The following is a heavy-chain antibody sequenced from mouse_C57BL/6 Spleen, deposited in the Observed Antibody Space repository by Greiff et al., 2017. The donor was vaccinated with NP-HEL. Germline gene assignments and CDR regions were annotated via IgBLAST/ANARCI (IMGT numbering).Heavy chain of an antibody. Sequence: EVQGVESGGGLVKPGGSLKLSCAASGFTFSSYAMSWVRQTPEKRLEWVATISDGGSYTYYPDNVKGRFTISRDNAKNNLYLQMSHLKSEDTAMYYCARENSNFLYAMDYWGQGTSVTVSS. CDR2: ISDGGSYT. CDR3: ARENSNFLYAMDY. J-gene: IGHJ4*01. V-gene: IGHV5-4*01. D-gene: IGHD2-5*01. CDR1: GFTFSSYA.